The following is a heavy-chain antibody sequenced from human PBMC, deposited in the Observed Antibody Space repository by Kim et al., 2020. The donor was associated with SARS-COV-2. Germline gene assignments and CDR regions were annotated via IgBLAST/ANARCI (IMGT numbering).Heavy chain of an antibody. V-gene: IGHV1-69*02. D-gene: IGHD2-15*01. CDR2: IIPILGIA. CDR1: GGTFSSYT. J-gene: IGHJ6*02. Sequence: SVKVSCKASGGTFSSYTISWVRQAPGQGLEWMGRIIPILGIANYAQKFQGRVTITADKSTSTAYMELSSLRSEDTAVYYCARALVAAQIPYGMDVWGQGTTVTVSS. CDR3: ARALVAAQIPYGMDV.